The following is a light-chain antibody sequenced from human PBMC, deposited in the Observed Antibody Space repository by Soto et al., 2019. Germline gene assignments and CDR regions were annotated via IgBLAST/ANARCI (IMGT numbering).Light chain of an antibody. V-gene: IGLV1-44*01. J-gene: IGLJ3*02. Sequence: QSVLTQPPSASGTPGQRGTISCSGSSSNIGSNTVNWYQHLPGTAPKLLIYSNNHRPSGVPDRVSGSKSGTSASLAISGLQSEDEADYYCTAWDDSLNGVVFGGGTKLTVL. CDR1: SSNIGSNT. CDR2: SNN. CDR3: TAWDDSLNGVV.